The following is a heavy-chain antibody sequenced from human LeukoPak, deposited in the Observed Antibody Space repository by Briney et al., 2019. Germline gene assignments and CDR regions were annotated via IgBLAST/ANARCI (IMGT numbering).Heavy chain of an antibody. J-gene: IGHJ6*04. Sequence: GGSLRLSCAASGFTFSSYEMNWVRQAPGKGLEWVSYISSSGSTIYYADSVKGRFTISRDNAKNSLYLQMNSLRAEDTAVYYCARERPTVTSYGMDVWGKGTTVTVSS. CDR2: ISSSGSTI. CDR3: ARERPTVTSYGMDV. D-gene: IGHD4-17*01. CDR1: GFTFSSYE. V-gene: IGHV3-48*03.